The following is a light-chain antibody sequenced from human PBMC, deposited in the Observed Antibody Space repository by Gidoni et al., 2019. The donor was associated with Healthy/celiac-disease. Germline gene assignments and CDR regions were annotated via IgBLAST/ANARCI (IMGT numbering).Light chain of an antibody. Sequence: SYELTQPPSVSVSPGQTASITCSGDKLGDKYACLYQQKPGQSPVLVIYQDSKRPSGIPERFSGSNSGNTATLTISGTQAMDEADYYCQAWDSSTAXFXTGTK. CDR3: QAWDSSTAX. J-gene: IGLJ1*01. CDR2: QDS. CDR1: KLGDKY. V-gene: IGLV3-1*01.